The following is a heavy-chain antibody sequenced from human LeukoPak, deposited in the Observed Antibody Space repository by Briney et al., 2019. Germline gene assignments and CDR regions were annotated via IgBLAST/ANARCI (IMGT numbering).Heavy chain of an antibody. Sequence: GSSVKVSCKASGGTFSSYAISWVRQAPGQGLEWMGGIIPIFGTANYAQKFQGRVTITTDESTSSAYMELSSPRSEDTAVYYCARAYCGGDCPKEYFQHWGQGTLVTVSS. CDR1: GGTFSSYA. D-gene: IGHD2-21*02. J-gene: IGHJ1*01. V-gene: IGHV1-69*05. CDR3: ARAYCGGDCPKEYFQH. CDR2: IIPIFGTA.